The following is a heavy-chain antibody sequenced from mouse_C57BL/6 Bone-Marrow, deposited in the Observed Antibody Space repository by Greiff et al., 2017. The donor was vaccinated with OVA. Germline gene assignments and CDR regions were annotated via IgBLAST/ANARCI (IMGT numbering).Heavy chain of an antibody. J-gene: IGHJ3*01. CDR3: ATPDGYYPAWFAY. V-gene: IGHV14-3*01. CDR2: IDPANGNT. Sequence: EVQLQQSVAELVRPGASVKLSCTASGFTIKNTYMHWVKQRPEQGLEWIGRIDPANGNTKYAPKFQGKATITADTSSNTAYLQLSSLTSEDTAIYYCATPDGYYPAWFAYWGQGTLVTVSA. D-gene: IGHD2-3*01. CDR1: GFTIKNTY.